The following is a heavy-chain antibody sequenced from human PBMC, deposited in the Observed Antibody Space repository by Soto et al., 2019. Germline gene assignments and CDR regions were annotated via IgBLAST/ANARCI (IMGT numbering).Heavy chain of an antibody. J-gene: IGHJ4*02. CDR3: AVDPLYYDYVWGSYRYDY. D-gene: IGHD3-16*02. Sequence: GASVKVSCKVSGYTLTELSMHWVRQAPGKGLEWMGGIVPKDGAAIYAQKFQGRVTITADTSTSTAYMELSSLRSEDTAVYYCAVDPLYYDYVWGSYRYDYWGQGTLVTVSS. CDR2: IVPKDGAA. CDR1: GYTLTELS. V-gene: IGHV1-24*01.